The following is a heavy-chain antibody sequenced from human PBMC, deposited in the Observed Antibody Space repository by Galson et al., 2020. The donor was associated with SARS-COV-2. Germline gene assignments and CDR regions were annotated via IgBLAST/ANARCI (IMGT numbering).Heavy chain of an antibody. CDR3: ATIAAAGTLYYYYGMDV. V-gene: IGHV3-21*01. Sequence: GGSLRLSCAASGFTFSSYSMNWVRQAPGKGLEWASSISSSSSYIYYADSVKGRFTISRDNAKNSLYLQMNSLRAEATAVYYCATIAAAGTLYYYYGMDVWGQGTTVTVSS. CDR1: GFTFSSYS. CDR2: ISSSSSYI. J-gene: IGHJ6*02. D-gene: IGHD6-13*01.